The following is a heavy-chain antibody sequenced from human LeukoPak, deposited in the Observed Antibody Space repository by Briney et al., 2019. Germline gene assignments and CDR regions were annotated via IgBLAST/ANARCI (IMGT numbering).Heavy chain of an antibody. V-gene: IGHV4-59*11. Sequence: SETLSLTCTVSGGSISSHYWSWIRQRPGKGLEWVGYIYYSGSTKFNPSLKSRVTISVDTSKNQFSLKLNSVTAADTAVYYCARGGGVTYYDSTGYLWYFDYWGQGTLVTVSS. J-gene: IGHJ4*02. D-gene: IGHD3-22*01. CDR2: IYYSGST. CDR3: ARGGGVTYYDSTGYLWYFDY. CDR1: GGSISSHY.